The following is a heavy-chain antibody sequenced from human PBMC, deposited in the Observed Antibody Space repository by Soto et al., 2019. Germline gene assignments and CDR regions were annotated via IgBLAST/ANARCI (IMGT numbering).Heavy chain of an antibody. CDR2: IDPSDSYT. V-gene: IGHV5-10-1*01. J-gene: IGHJ4*02. D-gene: IGHD3-9*01. CDR1: GYSFTSYW. CDR3: ARVVVYYDILTGYHNPGPFDY. Sequence: PGESLNISCKGSGYSFTSYWISWVRQMPGKGLEWMGRIDPSDSYTNYSPSFQGHVTISADKSISTAYLQWSSLKASDTAMYYCARVVVYYDILTGYHNPGPFDYWGQGTLVTVSS.